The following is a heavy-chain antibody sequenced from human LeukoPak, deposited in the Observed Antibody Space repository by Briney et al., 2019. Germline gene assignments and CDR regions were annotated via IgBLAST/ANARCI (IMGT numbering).Heavy chain of an antibody. CDR1: GGSFSTYY. CDR2: IYYTGSA. D-gene: IGHD3-10*01. Sequence: SETLSLTCAVSGGSFSTYYWSWIRQPPGKGLDWIGYIYYTGSATYNPSLKRRVTISVDASKNLFSLTLRSVTAADTAIYYCARVRVPDDSVSGSYDRRYYYYFMDVWGKGTTVTVSS. J-gene: IGHJ6*03. V-gene: IGHV4-59*08. CDR3: ARVRVPDDSVSGSYDRRYYYYFMDV.